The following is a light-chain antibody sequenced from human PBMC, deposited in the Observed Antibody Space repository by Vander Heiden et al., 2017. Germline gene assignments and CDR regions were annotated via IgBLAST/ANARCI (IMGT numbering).Light chain of an antibody. CDR3: QQSYSTPYT. CDR2: AAS. J-gene: IGKJ2*01. V-gene: IGKV1-39*01. CDR1: QSISSY. Sequence: DIQMTPSPSSLSASAGDRVTITCRASQSISSYLNWYQQKPGKAPKLLIYAASSLQSGVPSRFSGSGSGTDFTLTISSLQPEDFATYYCQQSYSTPYTFGQGTKLEIK.